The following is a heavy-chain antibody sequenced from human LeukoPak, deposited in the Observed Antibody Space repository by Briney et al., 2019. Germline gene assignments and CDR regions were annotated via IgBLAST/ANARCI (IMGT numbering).Heavy chain of an antibody. Sequence: PGGSLRLSCAAPGFTFFNYCMSWVRQVPGKGPEWVAVLYSNGNTFYGESVKGRFIISRDNSRNTVFLQMNILRVEDTAVYYCTRWNGGDWYFDHWGRGTLVTVSS. CDR1: GFTFFNYC. D-gene: IGHD1-1*01. J-gene: IGHJ2*01. CDR3: TRWNGGDWYFDH. CDR2: LYSNGNT. V-gene: IGHV3-53*01.